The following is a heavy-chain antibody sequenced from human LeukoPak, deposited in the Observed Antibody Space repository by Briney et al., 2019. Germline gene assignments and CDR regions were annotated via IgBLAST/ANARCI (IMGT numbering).Heavy chain of an antibody. D-gene: IGHD3-3*01. CDR2: IYYSGST. V-gene: IGHV4-39*01. CDR3: AGAQKLRGVLRFLEWLLPFHY. Sequence: SETLSLTCTVSGGSISSSNYYWGWIRQPPGKGLEWIGNIYYSGSTYYNPSLKSRVTISVDTSTNQLSLKLSSVTAAATAVYYCAGAQKLRGVLRFLEWLLPFHYWGQGTLVTVSS. J-gene: IGHJ4*02. CDR1: GGSISSSNYY.